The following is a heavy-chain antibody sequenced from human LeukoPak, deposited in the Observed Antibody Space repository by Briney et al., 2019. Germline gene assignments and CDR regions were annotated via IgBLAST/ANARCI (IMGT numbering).Heavy chain of an antibody. CDR1: GFTFDDYG. Sequence: GGSLRLSCAASGFTFDDYGMSWVRQAPGKGLEWVSGINWNGGSTGYADSVKGRFTISRDNAKNFLYLQMNSLRAEATVFYCCARGFGSSSLFDYWGQGTLVTVSS. V-gene: IGHV3-20*04. CDR3: ARGFGSSSLFDY. CDR2: INWNGGST. D-gene: IGHD6-13*01. J-gene: IGHJ4*02.